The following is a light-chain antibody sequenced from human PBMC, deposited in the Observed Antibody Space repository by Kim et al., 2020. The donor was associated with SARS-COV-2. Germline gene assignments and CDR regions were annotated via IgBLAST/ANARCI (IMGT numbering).Light chain of an antibody. CDR1: SSDVGDYNY. CDR3: SSYRSSSTWV. Sequence: GQSITISCTGTSSDVGDYNYVSWYQQHPGKAPKLMISDVSRRPSGVSNRFSGSKSGNTASLTISGLQAEDEADYYCSSYRSSSTWVFGGGTQLTVL. CDR2: DVS. J-gene: IGLJ3*02. V-gene: IGLV2-14*04.